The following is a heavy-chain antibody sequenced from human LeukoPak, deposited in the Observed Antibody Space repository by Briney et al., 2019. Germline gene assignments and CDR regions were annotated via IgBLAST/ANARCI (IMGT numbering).Heavy chain of an antibody. CDR1: GFTFSSYA. D-gene: IGHD3-16*02. J-gene: IGHJ6*02. V-gene: IGHV3-23*01. Sequence: PGGSLRLSCAASGFTFSSYAMGWVRQAPGKGLEWVSAISGSGGSTYYADSVKGRFTISRDNAKNSLYLQMNSLRAEDTAVYYCARTPADDYVWGSYRHYYYYGMDVWGQGTTVTVSS. CDR3: ARTPADDYVWGSYRHYYYYGMDV. CDR2: ISGSGGST.